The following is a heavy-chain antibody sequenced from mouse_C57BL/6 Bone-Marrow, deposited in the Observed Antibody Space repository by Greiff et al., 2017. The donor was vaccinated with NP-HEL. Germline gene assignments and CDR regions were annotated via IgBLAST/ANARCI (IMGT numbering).Heavy chain of an antibody. V-gene: IGHV5-9-1*02. CDR3: TRGTKWYFDV. CDR1: GFTFSSYA. Sequence: EVHLVESGEGLVKPGGFLKLSCAASGFTFSSYAMSWVRQTPEKRLEWVAYISSGGDYIYYADTVKGRFTISRDNARNTLYLQMSSLKSEDTAMYYCTRGTKWYFDVWGTGTTVTVSS. J-gene: IGHJ1*03. D-gene: IGHD2-14*01. CDR2: ISSGGDYI.